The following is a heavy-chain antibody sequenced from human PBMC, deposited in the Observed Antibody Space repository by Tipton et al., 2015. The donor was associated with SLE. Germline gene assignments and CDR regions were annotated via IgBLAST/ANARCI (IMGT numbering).Heavy chain of an antibody. CDR3: ARVVTISYYYMDV. CDR1: GGSISSYY. V-gene: IGHV4-59*01. D-gene: IGHD1-14*01. J-gene: IGHJ6*03. Sequence: LSLTCTVSGGSISSYYWSWIRQPPGKGLEWIGYIYYSGSTNYNPSLKSRVTISVDTSKNQFSLKLSSVTAADTAVYYCARVVTISYYYMDVWGKGTTVTVSS. CDR2: IYYSGST.